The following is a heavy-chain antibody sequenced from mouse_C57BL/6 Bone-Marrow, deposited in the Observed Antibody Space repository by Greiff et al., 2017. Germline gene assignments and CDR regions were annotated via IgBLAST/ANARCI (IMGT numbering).Heavy chain of an antibody. CDR1: GYTFTSYG. Sequence: QVQLQQSGAELARPGASVKLSCKASGYTFTSYGISWVKQRTGQGLEWIGEISPRSGTTYYNEKFKGKATLTADKSSSTAYMELRSLTSEDSAVYFCARNQMYYYGSSYFYFDYGGQGTTLTVAS. CDR3: ARNQMYYYGSSYFYFDY. CDR2: ISPRSGTT. V-gene: IGHV1-81*01. D-gene: IGHD1-1*01. J-gene: IGHJ2*01.